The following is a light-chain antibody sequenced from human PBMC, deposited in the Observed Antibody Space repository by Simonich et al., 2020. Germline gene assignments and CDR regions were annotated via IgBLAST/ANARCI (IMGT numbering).Light chain of an antibody. CDR2: AVS. CDR3: SSYTSSGTLVV. V-gene: IGLV2-14*03. Sequence: QSALTQPASVSGSPGQSITISCTGTSSDVGGYNYVSWYQQHPGKAPTLMIYAVSNRPPGVSNRFSGSKSGNTASLTISGLQAEDEADYYCSSYTSSGTLVVFGGGTKLTVL. J-gene: IGLJ2*01. CDR1: SSDVGGYNY.